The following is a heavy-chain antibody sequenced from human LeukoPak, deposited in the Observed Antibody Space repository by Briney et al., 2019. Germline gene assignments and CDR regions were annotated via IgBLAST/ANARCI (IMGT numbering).Heavy chain of an antibody. CDR3: ARDGRWLLKWTLDY. V-gene: IGHV3-23*01. CDR1: GFTFSSYG. D-gene: IGHD5-24*01. Sequence: QPGGSLRLSCAASGFTFSSYGMSWVRQAPGKGLEWVSLISGSGGRAYYADSVRGRFTISRDNARNSLYLQMNNLRAEDTAIYYCARDGRWLLKWTLDYWGQGSLVTVSS. CDR2: ISGSGGRA. J-gene: IGHJ4*02.